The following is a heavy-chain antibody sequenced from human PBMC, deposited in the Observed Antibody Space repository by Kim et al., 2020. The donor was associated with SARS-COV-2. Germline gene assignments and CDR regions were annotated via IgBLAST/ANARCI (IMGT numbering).Heavy chain of an antibody. CDR3: ARTYSGTYYSDY. CDR2: I. Sequence: IYYAESVKVRFTISRDNAKNSVYLEMNSLRADDTAVYYCARTYSGTYYSDYWGQGTLVTVSS. V-gene: IGHV3-48*03. J-gene: IGHJ4*02. D-gene: IGHD1-26*01.